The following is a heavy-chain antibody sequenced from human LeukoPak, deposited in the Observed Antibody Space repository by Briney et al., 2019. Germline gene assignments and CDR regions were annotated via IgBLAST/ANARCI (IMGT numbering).Heavy chain of an antibody. V-gene: IGHV3-23*01. CDR2: ISGSGGST. CDR3: AKDRTEYSYGYFDY. D-gene: IGHD5-18*01. Sequence: GGSLRLSCAASGFTFSSYAMNWVRQAPGKGLEWVSAISGSGGSTYYADSVKGRFTISRDNSKNTLYLQMNSLRAEDTAVYYCAKDRTEYSYGYFDYWGQGTLVTVSS. J-gene: IGHJ4*02. CDR1: GFTFSSYA.